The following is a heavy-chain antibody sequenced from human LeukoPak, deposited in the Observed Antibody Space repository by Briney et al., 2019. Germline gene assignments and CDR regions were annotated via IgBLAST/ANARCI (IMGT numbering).Heavy chain of an antibody. D-gene: IGHD3-16*01. CDR1: GGSFSGYY. CDR2: INHSGST. Sequence: KPSETLSLTCAAYGGSFSGYYWSWIRQPPGKGLEWIGEINHSGSTNYNPSLKSRVTISVDTSKNQFSLKLSSVTAADTAVYYCASGTWGPFDYWGQGTLVTVSS. V-gene: IGHV4-34*01. CDR3: ASGTWGPFDY. J-gene: IGHJ4*02.